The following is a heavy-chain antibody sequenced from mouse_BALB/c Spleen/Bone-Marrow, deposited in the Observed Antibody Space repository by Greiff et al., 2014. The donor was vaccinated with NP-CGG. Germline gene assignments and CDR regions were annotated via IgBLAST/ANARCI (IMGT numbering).Heavy chain of an antibody. CDR2: INPGSGGV. V-gene: IGHV1-54*01. J-gene: IGHJ4*01. CDR1: GYAFTNYW. CDR3: SREITRYAVDY. Sequence: QVQLKESGAELVRPGTSVKGSCKASGYAFTNYWVEWGKQGPGQGLWGIGVINPGSGGVNYNEKFKGKATLTADKSSSTAYIQLSSLTSDDSAVYFCSREITRYAVDYWGQGTSVTVSS. D-gene: IGHD2-4*01.